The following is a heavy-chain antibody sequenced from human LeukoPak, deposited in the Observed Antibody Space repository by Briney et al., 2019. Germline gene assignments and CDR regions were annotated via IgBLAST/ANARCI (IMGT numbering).Heavy chain of an antibody. V-gene: IGHV3-23*01. CDR1: GFTFSSYA. CDR2: ISSSGDNT. Sequence: SGGSLRLSCAASGFTFSSYAMSWVRQAPGMGLEWVSTISSSGDNTYYADSVKGRFTISRDNSKNTLYLQMNSLRAEDTAVYYCAKDGDFGWFDPWGQGTLVTVSS. D-gene: IGHD3-3*01. CDR3: AKDGDFGWFDP. J-gene: IGHJ5*02.